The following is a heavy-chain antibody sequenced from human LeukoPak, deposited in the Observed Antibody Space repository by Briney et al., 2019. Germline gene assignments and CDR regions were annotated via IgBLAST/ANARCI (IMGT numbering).Heavy chain of an antibody. V-gene: IGHV3-30*09. Sequence: GGPLRLSCTASGVSFRGSVMHWGRSAPGKGRGGGGVLSFDSSNIYYADTVKRRFAISRDDSMDTLYLHMNSLRSEDTAVYFCAREAPGIKVAGHLDYWGQGALVTVSS. J-gene: IGHJ4*02. CDR3: AREAPGIKVAGHLDY. D-gene: IGHD6-19*01. CDR1: GVSFRGSV. CDR2: LSFDSSNI.